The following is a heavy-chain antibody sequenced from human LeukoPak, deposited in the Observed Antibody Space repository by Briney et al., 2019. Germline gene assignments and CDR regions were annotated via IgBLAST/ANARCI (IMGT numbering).Heavy chain of an antibody. Sequence: GESLQISCKGSGYSFTSYWIGWVRQMPGKGLEWMGIIYPGDSDTRYSPSFQGQVTISADKSISTAYLQWSSLKASDTAMYYCARQRHMVELRFLEWLLRDAFDIWGQGTMVTVSS. D-gene: IGHD3-3*01. CDR3: ARQRHMVELRFLEWLLRDAFDI. V-gene: IGHV5-51*01. J-gene: IGHJ3*02. CDR2: IYPGDSDT. CDR1: GYSFTSYW.